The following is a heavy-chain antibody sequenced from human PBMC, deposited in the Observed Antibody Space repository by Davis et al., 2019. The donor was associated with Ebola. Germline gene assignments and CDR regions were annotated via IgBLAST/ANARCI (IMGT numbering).Heavy chain of an antibody. CDR1: GFTFDDYA. D-gene: IGHD1-1*01. CDR3: ARDLLEPLYYYYGMDV. CDR2: ISSSSTTK. V-gene: IGHV3-48*02. J-gene: IGHJ6*02. Sequence: GGSLRLSCAASGFTFDDYAMHWVRQAPGRGLEWVSYISSSSTTKYYADSVKGRFTISRDNAKNSLYLQMNSLRDEDTAVYYCARDLLEPLYYYYGMDVWGQGTTVTVSS.